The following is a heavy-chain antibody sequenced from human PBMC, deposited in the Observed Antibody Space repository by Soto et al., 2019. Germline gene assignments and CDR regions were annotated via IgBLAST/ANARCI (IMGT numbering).Heavy chain of an antibody. D-gene: IGHD2-2*01. CDR2: IHAGDGKT. CDR1: GYSFMNYA. Sequence: QVQLVQSGAEVKKPGASVKISCKSSGYSFMNYAMHWVRQAPGQGLEWMGWIHAGDGKTKYAQKLQGRVTITRDTSASKAYIELSSLRFEDTAVYYCARVPRYSSDIVEVSAVMYEEWFDPWGQGTLVTVSS. CDR3: ARVPRYSSDIVEVSAVMYEEWFDP. J-gene: IGHJ5*02. V-gene: IGHV1-3*01.